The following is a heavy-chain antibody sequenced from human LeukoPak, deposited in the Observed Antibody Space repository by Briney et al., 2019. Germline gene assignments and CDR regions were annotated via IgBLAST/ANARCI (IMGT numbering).Heavy chain of an antibody. J-gene: IGHJ6*02. D-gene: IGHD2-2*02. V-gene: IGHV3-48*01. CDR2: ISSSSSTI. Sequence: GGSLRLSCAASGFTFSSYSMNWVCQAPGKGLEWVSYISSSSSTIYYADSVKGRFTISRDNAKNSLYLQMNSLRAEDTAVYYCARDMLSCSSTSCYTLYYYYGMDVWGQGTTVTVSS. CDR3: ARDMLSCSSTSCYTLYYYYGMDV. CDR1: GFTFSSYS.